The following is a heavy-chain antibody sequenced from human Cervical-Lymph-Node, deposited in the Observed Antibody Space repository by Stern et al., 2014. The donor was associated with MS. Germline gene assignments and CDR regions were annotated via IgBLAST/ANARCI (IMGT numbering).Heavy chain of an antibody. Sequence: VQLVQSGVEVKKPGASVKVSCTASGYNFTNYGITWVRQAPGQGLEWMGWISTDNGNPNYAQNFPGRVTMTTDTFTNTAYLQMRSLTQDDTAVFYCAREAAARSFDFWGQGTLVTVSS. CDR2: ISTDNGNP. J-gene: IGHJ4*02. CDR1: GYNFTNYG. D-gene: IGHD6-6*01. CDR3: AREAAARSFDF. V-gene: IGHV1-18*01.